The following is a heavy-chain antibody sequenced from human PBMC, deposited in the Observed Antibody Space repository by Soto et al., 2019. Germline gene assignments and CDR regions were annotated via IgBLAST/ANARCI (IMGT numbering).Heavy chain of an antibody. Sequence: QVQLVQSGAEVKKPGSSVKVSCKASGGTFSSYAITWVRQAPGQRLEWMGGIIPIFGTANYAQKFQGRVTITADESTSAVYMELSSLSSEDTAVYYCARDRGPSSGYYPYWFDPWGQGTLVTVSS. CDR2: IIPIFGTA. CDR3: ARDRGPSSGYYPYWFDP. D-gene: IGHD3-22*01. CDR1: GGTFSSYA. V-gene: IGHV1-69*12. J-gene: IGHJ5*02.